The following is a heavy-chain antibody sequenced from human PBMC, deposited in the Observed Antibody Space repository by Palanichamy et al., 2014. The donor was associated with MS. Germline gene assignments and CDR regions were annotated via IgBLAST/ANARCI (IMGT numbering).Heavy chain of an antibody. Sequence: EVQLVESGGGLGPXGGGPVRLSCAASGFTLSNYWMTWVRQAPGKGLECVANLKQDGSETYCVDSVKGRFTISRDNAKNSLYLQMNSLRAEDTAVYFCARVRSRPKSYFDSWGRGTLVTVSS. CDR2: LKQDGSET. CDR3: ARVRSRPKSYFDS. D-gene: IGHD2-2*01. J-gene: IGHJ4*02. CDR1: GFTLSNYW. V-gene: IGHV3-7*01.